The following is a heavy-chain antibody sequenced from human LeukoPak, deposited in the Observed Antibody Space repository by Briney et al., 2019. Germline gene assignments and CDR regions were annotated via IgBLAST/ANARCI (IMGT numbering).Heavy chain of an antibody. CDR1: GFTFRSYG. CDR3: AKGAHLDYYYYMDV. Sequence: PGGSLRLSCAASGFTFRSYGMSWVRQAPGKRLEWVANIKEDGSEKYYVDSVKGRFTISRDNAKKSLYLQMNSLRAGDTAVYYCAKGAHLDYYYYMDVWGKGTTVTISS. V-gene: IGHV3-7*01. CDR2: IKEDGSEK. J-gene: IGHJ6*03.